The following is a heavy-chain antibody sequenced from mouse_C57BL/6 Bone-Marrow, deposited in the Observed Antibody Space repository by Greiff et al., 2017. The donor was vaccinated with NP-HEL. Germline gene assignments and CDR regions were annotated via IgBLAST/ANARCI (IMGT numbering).Heavy chain of an antibody. Sequence: EVQRVESGGDLVKPGGSLKLSCAASGFTFSSYGMSWVRQTPDKRLEWVATISSGGSYTYYPDSVKGRFTISRDNAKNTLYLQMSSLKSEDTAMYYCASLYYYDMDYWGQGTSVTVSS. J-gene: IGHJ4*01. CDR2: ISSGGSYT. CDR3: ASLYYYDMDY. CDR1: GFTFSSYG. V-gene: IGHV5-6*01.